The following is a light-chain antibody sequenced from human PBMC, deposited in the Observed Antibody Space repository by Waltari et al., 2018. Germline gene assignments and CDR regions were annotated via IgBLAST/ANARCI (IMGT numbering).Light chain of an antibody. CDR3: GTWDGSLSAWV. CDR2: DNT. Sequence: QPVFTPPPSLSPAPVQKVTIPSSGSSPHIGAPFVSWSQQFPGTVPKLPIYDNTERLSGIPDRFSGSKSGTSAALDITGLQPGDEADYYCGTWDGSLSAWVFGEGTRLTVL. CDR1: SPHIGAPF. V-gene: IGLV1-51*01. J-gene: IGLJ3*02.